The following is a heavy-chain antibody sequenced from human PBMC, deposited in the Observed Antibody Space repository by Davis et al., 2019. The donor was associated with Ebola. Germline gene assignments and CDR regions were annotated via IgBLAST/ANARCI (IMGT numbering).Heavy chain of an antibody. CDR3: ARGRVGEYQLPRD. CDR2: ITPNSGDT. D-gene: IGHD2-2*01. Sequence: ASVKVSCKASGYKFSSYAVTWVRRAPAQGLEWMGRITPNSGDTNYAQKFQGRVSLTADESTSTAYMELSSLRSDDTAVYYCARGRVGEYQLPRDWGQGTLVSVSS. CDR1: GYKFSSYA. J-gene: IGHJ4*02. V-gene: IGHV1-18*01.